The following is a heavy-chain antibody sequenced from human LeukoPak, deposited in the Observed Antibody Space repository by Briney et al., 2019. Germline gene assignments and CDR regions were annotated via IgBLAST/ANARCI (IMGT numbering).Heavy chain of an antibody. CDR3: ATVSGIPVAGTYYFHY. V-gene: IGHV1-24*01. J-gene: IGHJ4*02. CDR1: GYDLTELA. CDR2: FDLEGGET. D-gene: IGHD6-19*01. Sequence: EASVKVSCKVSGYDLTELAIHWVRQAPGKGLEWMGGFDLEGGETIYAQKFQGRVTMTEDTSTDTAYMDLSSLRSEDTAIYYCATVSGIPVAGTYYFHYWGQGTLLTVSS.